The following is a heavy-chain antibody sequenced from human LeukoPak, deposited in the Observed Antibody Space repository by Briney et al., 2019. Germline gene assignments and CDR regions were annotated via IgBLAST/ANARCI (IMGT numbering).Heavy chain of an antibody. J-gene: IGHJ4*02. CDR2: INHSGST. CDR1: GGSFSGYY. D-gene: IGHD5-12*01. Sequence: PSETLSLTCAVYGGSFSGYYWSWIRQPPGKGLEWIGEINHSGSTNYNPSLKSRVTISVDTSKNQFSLKLSSVTAADTAVYYCARDRCGESGYGIWGQGTLVTVSS. CDR3: ARDRCGESGYGI. V-gene: IGHV4-34*01.